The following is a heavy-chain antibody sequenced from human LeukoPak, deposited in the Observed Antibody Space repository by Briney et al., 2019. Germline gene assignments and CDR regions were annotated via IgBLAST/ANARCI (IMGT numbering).Heavy chain of an antibody. J-gene: IGHJ4*02. CDR1: GGSISSSSYY. V-gene: IGHV4-39*02. CDR3: ARESNSGWYTGGVDH. CDR2: IYYSGNT. Sequence: SETLSLTCTVSGGSISSSSYYWGWIRQPPGKGLEWIGSIYYSGNTYYNPSLKSRVTISVDPAKSHFSLKLSSVTAADTAVYYCARESNSGWYTGGVDHWGPGTLVTVSS. D-gene: IGHD6-19*01.